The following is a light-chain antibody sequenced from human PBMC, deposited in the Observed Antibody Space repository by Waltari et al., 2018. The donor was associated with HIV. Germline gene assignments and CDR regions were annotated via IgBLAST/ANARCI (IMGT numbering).Light chain of an antibody. Sequence: QSVLTQPPSVSVAPGQRVTISCTGSRSNIGAGYDVPWYQQIPGTAPKLLIYGNSHRPSGVPDRFSGSKSGTSASLAITGLQAEDEADYYCQSYDSSLSVWVFGGGTKLTVL. CDR1: RSNIGAGYD. J-gene: IGLJ3*02. CDR2: GNS. CDR3: QSYDSSLSVWV. V-gene: IGLV1-40*01.